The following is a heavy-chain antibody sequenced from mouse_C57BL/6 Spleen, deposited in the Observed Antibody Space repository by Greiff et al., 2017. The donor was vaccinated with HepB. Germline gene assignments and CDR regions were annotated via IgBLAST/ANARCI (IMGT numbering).Heavy chain of an antibody. Sequence: EVQLQQSGPELVKPGASVKMSCKASGYTFTDYNMHWVKQSHGKSLEWIGYINPNNGGTSYNQKFKGKATLTVNKSSSTAYMELRSLTSEDSAVYYCARGRDNYLGRGGAMDDWGQGTSVTVSS. CDR3: ARGRDNYLGRGGAMDD. J-gene: IGHJ4*01. D-gene: IGHD4-1*01. V-gene: IGHV1-22*01. CDR2: INPNNGGT. CDR1: GYTFTDYN.